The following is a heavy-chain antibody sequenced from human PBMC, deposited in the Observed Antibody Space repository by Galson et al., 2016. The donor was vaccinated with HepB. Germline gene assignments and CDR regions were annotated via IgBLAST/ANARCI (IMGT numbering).Heavy chain of an antibody. CDR2: FDPEDGET. Sequence: SVKVSCKVSGYTLTELSMHWVRQAPGKGLEWMGGFDPEDGETIFAQRFQGRVTMTEDTSTDTAYTELSSLRSEDTAVYYCATSRDYYDTSGHPNDAFDIWGQGTMVTVSS. CDR3: ATSRDYYDTSGHPNDAFDI. D-gene: IGHD3-22*01. J-gene: IGHJ3*02. V-gene: IGHV1-24*01. CDR1: GYTLTELS.